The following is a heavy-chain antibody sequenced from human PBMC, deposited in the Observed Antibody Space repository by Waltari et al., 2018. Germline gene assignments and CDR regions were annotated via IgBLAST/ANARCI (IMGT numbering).Heavy chain of an antibody. V-gene: IGHV3-30*01. D-gene: IGHD2-21*02. J-gene: IGHJ4*02. Sequence: QVQLVESGGGVVQPGRSLRLSCAASGFTSSGYALHWVRQAPGKGLEWVAIISFNGSDKYYADSVKGRFTISRDNSKNTLYLQMNSLTAEDTAVYYCARPLGEAYCGGDCYPEYWGQGTLVTVSS. CDR3: ARPLGEAYCGGDCYPEY. CDR1: GFTSSGYA. CDR2: ISFNGSDK.